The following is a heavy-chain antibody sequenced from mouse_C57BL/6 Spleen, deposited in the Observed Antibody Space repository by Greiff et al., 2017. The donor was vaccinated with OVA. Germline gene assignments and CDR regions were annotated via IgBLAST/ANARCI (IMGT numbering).Heavy chain of an antibody. CDR1: GFTFSDYG. CDR3: ARRSLYSAMDY. CDR2: ISSGSSTI. D-gene: IGHD1-3*01. J-gene: IGHJ4*01. V-gene: IGHV5-17*01. Sequence: EVKLVESGGGLVKPGGSLKLSCAASGFTFSDYGMHWVRQAPEKGLEWVAYISSGSSTIYYADTVKGRFTISRDNAKNTLFLQMTSLRSADTAMYYCARRSLYSAMDYWGQGTSVTVSS.